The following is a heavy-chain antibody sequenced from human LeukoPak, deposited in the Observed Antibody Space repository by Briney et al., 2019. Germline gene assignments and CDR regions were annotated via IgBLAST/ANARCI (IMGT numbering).Heavy chain of an antibody. Sequence: ASVKVSCKASGYTFTGYYMHWVQQAPGQGLEWMGWINPNSGGTNYAQKFQGRVTMTRDTSISTAYMELSRLRSDDTAVYYCARAYYYDSSGYFDYWGQGTLVTVSS. CDR1: GYTFTGYY. J-gene: IGHJ4*02. D-gene: IGHD3-22*01. CDR2: INPNSGGT. CDR3: ARAYYYDSSGYFDY. V-gene: IGHV1-2*02.